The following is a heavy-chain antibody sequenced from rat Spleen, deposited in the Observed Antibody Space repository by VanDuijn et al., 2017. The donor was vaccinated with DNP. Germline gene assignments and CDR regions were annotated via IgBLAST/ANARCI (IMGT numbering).Heavy chain of an antibody. J-gene: IGHJ2*01. Sequence: EVQLVESGGDLVQPGKSLKLSCPASGFTFSDYAMAWGRQAPGKGLEWVATISYDGLRAYYRDSVKGRFTISRDDSKSSIYLQMNNLKEEDTAIYYCALTTEGSFDYWGQGVMVTVSS. CDR1: GFTFSDYA. D-gene: IGHD1-11*01. V-gene: IGHV5-7*01. CDR2: ISYDGLRA. CDR3: ALTTEGSFDY.